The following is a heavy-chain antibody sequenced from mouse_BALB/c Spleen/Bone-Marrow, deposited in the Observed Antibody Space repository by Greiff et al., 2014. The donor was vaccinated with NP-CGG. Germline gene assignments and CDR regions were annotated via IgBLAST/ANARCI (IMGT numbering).Heavy chain of an antibody. V-gene: IGHV1-69*02. D-gene: IGHD1-1*01. CDR1: GYTFTSYW. CDR2: IYPSDSYT. Sequence: VQLQQSGAELVRPGASVKLSCKASGYTFTSYWINWMKQRPGQGLEWIGNIYPSDSYTNYNQKFKDRAPLTVDKSSSTAYMQLSSPTSEDSAVYYCTRSYGSSYEYYFDYWGQGTTLTVSS. CDR3: TRSYGSSYEYYFDY. J-gene: IGHJ2*01.